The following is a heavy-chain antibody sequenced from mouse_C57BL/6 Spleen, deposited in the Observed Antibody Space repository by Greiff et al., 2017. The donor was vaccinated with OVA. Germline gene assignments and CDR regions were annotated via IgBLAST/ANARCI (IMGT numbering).Heavy chain of an antibody. D-gene: IGHD1-1*01. Sequence: QVQLKESGPELVKPGASVKLSCKASGYTFTSYDINWVKQRPGQGLEWIGWIYPRDGSTKYNEKFKGKATLTVDTSSSTAYMELHSLTSEDSAVYFCARRSHYCGSSYWYFDVWGTGTTVTVSS. CDR1: GYTFTSYD. CDR3: ARRSHYCGSSYWYFDV. J-gene: IGHJ1*03. V-gene: IGHV1-85*01. CDR2: IYPRDGST.